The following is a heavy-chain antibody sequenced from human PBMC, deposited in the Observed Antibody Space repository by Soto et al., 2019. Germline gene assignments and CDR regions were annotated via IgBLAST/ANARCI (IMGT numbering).Heavy chain of an antibody. CDR2: INHSGST. J-gene: IGHJ2*01. CDR3: AGGRGDGYNQHWYFDL. Sequence: QVHLQQWGAGLLKPSETLSLTCAVYGGSFSGYYWSWIRQPPGKGLEWIGEINHSGSTNYNPSLKSGVSMSVGASNNQFSLKLSSVTAADTAVYYCAGGRGDGYNQHWYFDLWGRGTLVTVSS. V-gene: IGHV4-34*01. D-gene: IGHD3-10*01. CDR1: GGSFSGYY.